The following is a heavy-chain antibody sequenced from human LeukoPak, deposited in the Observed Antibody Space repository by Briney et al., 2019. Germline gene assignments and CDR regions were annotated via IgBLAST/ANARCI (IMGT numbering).Heavy chain of an antibody. Sequence: GGSLRLSCAASGFTFSSYSMNWVRQAPGRGLEWVSSISSSSSYIYYADSVKGRFTISRDNAKNSLYLQMNSLRAEDTAVYYCARDIVVVPTRYWFDPWGQGTLVTVSS. D-gene: IGHD2-2*01. CDR3: ARDIVVVPTRYWFDP. CDR2: ISSSSSYI. CDR1: GFTFSSYS. V-gene: IGHV3-21*01. J-gene: IGHJ5*02.